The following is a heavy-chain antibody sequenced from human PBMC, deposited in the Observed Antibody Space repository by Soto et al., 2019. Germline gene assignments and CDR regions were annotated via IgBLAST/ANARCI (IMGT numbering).Heavy chain of an antibody. Sequence: QLHLRESGPGLVKPSETLSLTCTVSGGSITSSSYYWGWIRQPPGKGLEWIGSIYYSGSTYYNPSLKRRVTISVDTSKNQFSLKLSSGTAADTAVYYCATQEVGGSYVYTFDPWGQGTLVTVSS. CDR1: GGSITSSSYY. V-gene: IGHV4-39*01. D-gene: IGHD1-26*01. CDR3: ATQEVGGSYVYTFDP. J-gene: IGHJ5*02. CDR2: IYYSGST.